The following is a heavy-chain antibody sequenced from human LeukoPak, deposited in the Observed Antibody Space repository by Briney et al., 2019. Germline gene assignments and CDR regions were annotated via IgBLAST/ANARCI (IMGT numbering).Heavy chain of an antibody. CDR3: ARDGHLAGTTGD. CDR1: GFTFSSYS. V-gene: IGHV3-21*01. D-gene: IGHD1-7*01. CDR2: ISSSSSYI. J-gene: IGHJ4*02. Sequence: GGSLRLSCAASGFTFSSYSMNWVRQAPGKGLEWVSSISSSSSYIYYADSVKGRFTISRDNAKNSLYLQMNSLRAEDTAVYYCARDGHLAGTTGDWGQGTLVTVSS.